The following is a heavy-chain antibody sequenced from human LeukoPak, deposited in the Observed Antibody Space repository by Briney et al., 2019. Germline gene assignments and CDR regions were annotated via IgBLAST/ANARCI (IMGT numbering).Heavy chain of an antibody. J-gene: IGHJ4*02. D-gene: IGHD2-15*01. CDR1: GYTFTSYG. V-gene: IGHV1-18*01. CDR3: ARDLRDCSGGSCYSNRDY. Sequence: ASVKVSCKASGYTFTSYGISWVRQAPGQGLEWMGWISAYNGNTNYAQMFQGRVTMTRDMSTSTVYMELSSLRSGDTAVYYCARDLRDCSGGSCYSNRDYWGQGTLVTVSS. CDR2: ISAYNGNT.